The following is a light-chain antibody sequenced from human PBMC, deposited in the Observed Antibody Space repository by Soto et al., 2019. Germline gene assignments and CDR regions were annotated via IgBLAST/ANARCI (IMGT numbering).Light chain of an antibody. V-gene: IGLV2-23*02. Sequence: QSVLTEAASVSGSPGQSITISCTGTSCDIGSYNLVSWYQQHPGKAPKLMISEVSKRPSWVSNRFSGSKSGNTASLTISGLQAEDEADYYCCSHAGSSTYVVFGGGTKLTVL. CDR3: CSHAGSSTYVV. CDR2: EVS. J-gene: IGLJ2*01. CDR1: SCDIGSYNL.